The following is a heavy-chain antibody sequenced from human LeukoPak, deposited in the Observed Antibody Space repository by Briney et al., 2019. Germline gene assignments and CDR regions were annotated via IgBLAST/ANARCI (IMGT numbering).Heavy chain of an antibody. CDR2: IYTSGST. CDR1: GGSISSGSAY. D-gene: IGHD6-19*01. CDR3: ARAGGSVGWYGTIDS. V-gene: IGHV4-61*09. Sequence: SQTLSLTCTVSGGSISSGSAYWSWIRQPAGKGLEWIGHIYTSGSTSYNPSLQSRVTISVDTSKHQFSLKVTSVTAADTAVYYCARAGGSVGWYGTIDSWGQGTLVTVSS. J-gene: IGHJ4*02.